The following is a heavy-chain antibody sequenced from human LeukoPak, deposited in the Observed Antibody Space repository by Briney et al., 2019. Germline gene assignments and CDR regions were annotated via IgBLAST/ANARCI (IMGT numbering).Heavy chain of an antibody. V-gene: IGHV3-30-3*01. Sequence: GGSLRLSCAASGFTSSVYTIHWVRQAPGKGLEWVAAMSSDGSNKYYADSVKGRFTISRDNSRNTMYLQMNSLRAEDTAVYYCARALSSGWSHAFDIWGQGTMVTVSS. D-gene: IGHD6-19*01. CDR1: GFTSSVYT. CDR2: MSSDGSNK. J-gene: IGHJ3*02. CDR3: ARALSSGWSHAFDI.